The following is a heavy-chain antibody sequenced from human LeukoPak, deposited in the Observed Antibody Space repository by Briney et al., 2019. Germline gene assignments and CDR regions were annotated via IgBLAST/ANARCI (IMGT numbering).Heavy chain of an antibody. V-gene: IGHV3-23*01. CDR3: AKDLDTYSYYYMDV. D-gene: IGHD5-18*01. J-gene: IGHJ6*03. CDR2: ISGSGGST. Sequence: GGSLRLSCAASGFTFNNYAMSWVRQAPGKGLEWVSAISGSGGSTYYADSVKGRFTISRDDSKNTLYLQMNSLRAEDTAVYYCAKDLDTYSYYYMDVWGKGTTVTVSS. CDR1: GFTFNNYA.